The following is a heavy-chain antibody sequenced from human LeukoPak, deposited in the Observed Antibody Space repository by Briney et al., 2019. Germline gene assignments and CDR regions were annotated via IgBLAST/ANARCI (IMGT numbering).Heavy chain of an antibody. V-gene: IGHV3-9*01. CDR1: GFTFSSYA. D-gene: IGHD5-18*01. CDR2: ISWNSSSI. Sequence: SGGSLRLSCAASGFTFSSYAMSWVRQAPGKGLEWVSGISWNSSSIGYADSVKGRFTISRDNAKNSLYLQMNSLRAEDTALYYCAKVSGYSYGYFDYWGQGTLVTVSS. CDR3: AKVSGYSYGYFDY. J-gene: IGHJ4*02.